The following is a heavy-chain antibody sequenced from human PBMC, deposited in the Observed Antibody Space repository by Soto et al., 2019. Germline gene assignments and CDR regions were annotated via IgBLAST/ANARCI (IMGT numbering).Heavy chain of an antibody. V-gene: IGHV1-18*01. CDR1: GYTFTSYG. Sequence: GASVKVSCKASGYTFTSYGISWVRQAPGQGLEWMGWISAYNGNTNYAQKLQGRVTMTTDTSTSTAYMELRSLRSDDTAVYYCASDPNGIVGAIPPLDYWGQGTLVTVSS. CDR2: ISAYNGNT. D-gene: IGHD1-26*01. J-gene: IGHJ4*02. CDR3: ASDPNGIVGAIPPLDY.